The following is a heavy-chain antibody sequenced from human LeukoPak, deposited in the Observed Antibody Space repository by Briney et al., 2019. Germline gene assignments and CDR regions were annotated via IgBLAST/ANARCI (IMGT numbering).Heavy chain of an antibody. D-gene: IGHD6-13*01. CDR2: IYHSGST. CDR1: GYSISSGNY. J-gene: IGHJ4*02. V-gene: IGHV4-38-2*02. CDR3: VYSSSWYHFDY. Sequence: SETLSLTCSVSGYSISSGNYWGWIRQPPGKGLEWIGSIYHSGSTYYNPSLKSRVTISVDTSKNQFSLKLSSVTAADTAVYYCVYSSSWYHFDYWGQGTLVTVSS.